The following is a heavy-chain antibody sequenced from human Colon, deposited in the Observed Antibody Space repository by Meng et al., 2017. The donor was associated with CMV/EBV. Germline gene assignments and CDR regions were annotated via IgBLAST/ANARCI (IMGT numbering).Heavy chain of an antibody. CDR1: GFTFSDYY. V-gene: IGHV3-11*01. Sequence: GGSLRLSCVTSGFTFSDYYMSWIRQAPGKGLEWLSYINRHGGGATYYADSLKGRFTISRDNTKNSLYLEVSSLRAEDTAIYFCARSETTDALDVWGQGTTVTVSS. CDR3: ARSETTDALDV. J-gene: IGHJ6*02. CDR2: INRHGGGAT. D-gene: IGHD4-17*01.